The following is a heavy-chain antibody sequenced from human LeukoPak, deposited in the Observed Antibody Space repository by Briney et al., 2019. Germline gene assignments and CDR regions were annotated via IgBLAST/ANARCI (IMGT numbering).Heavy chain of an antibody. CDR2: IYDSGST. CDR1: GGSISSGGYY. Sequence: SETLSLTCTVSGGSISSGGYYWTWIRQHPGKGLEWIGYIYDSGSTYYNPSLKSRLTLSIDTSYNQFSLELTSVTAADTAVYYCARGGRGSGGDYSYFDLWGRGTLVTVSS. V-gene: IGHV4-31*03. J-gene: IGHJ2*01. CDR3: ARGGRGSGGDYSYFDL. D-gene: IGHD3-10*01.